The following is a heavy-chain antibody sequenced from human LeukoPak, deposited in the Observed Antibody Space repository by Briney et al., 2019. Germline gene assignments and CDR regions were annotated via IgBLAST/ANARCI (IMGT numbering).Heavy chain of an antibody. J-gene: IGHJ4*02. Sequence: KPGGSLRLSCTGSGYTFTSYWIGWVRQMPGKGLEWMGIIYPGDSDTRYSPSFQGQVTISADKSSSTAYLQWSSLKASDTAMYYCATDLYGDSFDYWGQGTLVTVSS. CDR2: IYPGDSDT. V-gene: IGHV5-51*01. CDR1: GYTFTSYW. CDR3: ATDLYGDSFDY. D-gene: IGHD4-17*01.